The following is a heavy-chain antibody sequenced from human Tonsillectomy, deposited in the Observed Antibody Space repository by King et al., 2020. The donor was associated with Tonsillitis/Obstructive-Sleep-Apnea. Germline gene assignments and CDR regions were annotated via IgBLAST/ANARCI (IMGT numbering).Heavy chain of an antibody. D-gene: IGHD2-21*02. V-gene: IGHV3-33*01. CDR3: ARVAKGDLSHIDY. J-gene: IGHJ4*02. CDR2: IWYDGSNK. CDR1: GFTFSSYG. Sequence: VQLVESGGGVVQPGRSLRLSCAASGFTFSSYGMHWVRQPPGKGLEWVAVIWYDGSNKYYADSVKGRFTISRDNSKNTRYLQMNSLRAEDTAVYYCARVAKGDLSHIDYWGQGTLVTVSP.